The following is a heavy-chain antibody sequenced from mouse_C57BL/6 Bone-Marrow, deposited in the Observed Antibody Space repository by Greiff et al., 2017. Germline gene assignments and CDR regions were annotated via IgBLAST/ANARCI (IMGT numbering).Heavy chain of an antibody. J-gene: IGHJ2*01. Sequence: QVQLQQSGAELARPGASVKLSCKASGYTFTSYGISWVKQRTGQGLEWIGEIYPRSGNTYYNEKFKGKGTLTADKSSSTAYMELRSLTSEDSAVYFCARPYYYGSSYDYFDYWGQGTTLTVSS. CDR3: ARPYYYGSSYDYFDY. D-gene: IGHD1-1*01. CDR2: IYPRSGNT. V-gene: IGHV1-81*01. CDR1: GYTFTSYG.